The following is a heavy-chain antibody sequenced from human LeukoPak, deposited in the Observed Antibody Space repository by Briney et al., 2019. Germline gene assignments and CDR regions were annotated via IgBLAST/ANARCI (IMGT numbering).Heavy chain of an antibody. CDR3: ATVTIFGVGFDY. J-gene: IGHJ4*02. D-gene: IGHD3-3*01. CDR2: FDPEDGET. V-gene: IGHV1-24*01. Sequence: ASVKVSCKVSGYTLTELSMHWVRQAPGKGLEWMGGFDPEDGETIYAQKFQGRVTMTEDTSTDTVYMELSSLRSEDTAVYYCATVTIFGVGFDYWGQGTLVTVSS. CDR1: GYTLTELS.